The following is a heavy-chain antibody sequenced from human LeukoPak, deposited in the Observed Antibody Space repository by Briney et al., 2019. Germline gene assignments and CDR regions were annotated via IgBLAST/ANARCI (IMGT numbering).Heavy chain of an antibody. J-gene: IGHJ6*04. CDR1: GFTFHIYW. CDR2: TKQDGSEN. V-gene: IGHV3-7*01. D-gene: IGHD3-10*02. CDR3: AELGITMIGGV. Sequence: GGSLRLSCAASGFTFHIYWMTWVRQAPGKGLEWVANTKQDGSENSYVDSVKGRFTISRDNAKNSLYLQMNSLRAEDTAVYYCAELGITMIGGVWGKGTTVTISS.